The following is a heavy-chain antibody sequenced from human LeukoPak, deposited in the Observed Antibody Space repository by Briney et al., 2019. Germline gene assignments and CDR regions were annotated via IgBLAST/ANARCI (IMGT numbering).Heavy chain of an antibody. CDR3: AREILAPGETHDY. J-gene: IGHJ4*02. Sequence: GGSLRLSCAVSGFSLSDYGIHWVRQVPGKWLVWVSRINDDGSATFYADSVKGRFTISRDNAKNTLFLQINNLRAEDTAVYYCAREILAPGETHDYWGQGTLVTVSS. V-gene: IGHV3-74*01. CDR1: GFSLSDYG. CDR2: INDDGSAT.